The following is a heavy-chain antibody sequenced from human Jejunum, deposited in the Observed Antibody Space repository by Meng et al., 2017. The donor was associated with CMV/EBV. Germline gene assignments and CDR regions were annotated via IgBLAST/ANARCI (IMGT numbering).Heavy chain of an antibody. CDR1: AFTLTNAW. Sequence: SWVAPAFTLTNAWMTWVRQAPGKGLEWVGRIKNKVGGGTPDYAAPVKGRFTISKDDSKNTLYLQMNTLTTEDTALYYCTTDGGFYWGQGTLVTVSS. D-gene: IGHD3-16*01. V-gene: IGHV3-15*01. CDR3: TTDGGFY. CDR2: IKNKVGGGTP. J-gene: IGHJ4*02.